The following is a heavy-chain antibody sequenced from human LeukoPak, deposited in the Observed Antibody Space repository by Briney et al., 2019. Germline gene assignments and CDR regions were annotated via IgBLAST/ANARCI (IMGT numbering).Heavy chain of an antibody. D-gene: IGHD1-26*01. CDR2: ISAYNGNT. J-gene: IGHJ3*02. Sequence: ASVKVSCKASGYTFTSYGISWGRQTPGQGVEWMGWISAYNGNTNYAQKLQGRVTMTTDTSTSTAYMELRSLRSDDTAVYCCARESVGATPRAFDIWGQGTMVTVSS. CDR3: ARESVGATPRAFDI. CDR1: GYTFTSYG. V-gene: IGHV1-18*01.